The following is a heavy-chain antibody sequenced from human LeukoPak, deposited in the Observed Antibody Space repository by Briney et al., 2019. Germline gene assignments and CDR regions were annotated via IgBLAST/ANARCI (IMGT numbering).Heavy chain of an antibody. Sequence: GRSLRLSCAASGFTFSSYGMHWVRQAPGKGLEWVAVISYDGSNKYYADSVKGRFTISRDNSKNTLYLQMNSLRAEDTAVYYCAKSLSGVTTLDYWGQGTLVTVSS. CDR1: GFTFSSYG. V-gene: IGHV3-30*18. CDR2: ISYDGSNK. J-gene: IGHJ4*02. D-gene: IGHD3-22*01. CDR3: AKSLSGVTTLDY.